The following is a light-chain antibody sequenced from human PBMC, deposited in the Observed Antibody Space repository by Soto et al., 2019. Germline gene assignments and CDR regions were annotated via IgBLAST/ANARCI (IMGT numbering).Light chain of an antibody. CDR3: KSYDGRLGVSYG. CDR1: DSYD. V-gene: IGLV1-40*01. Sequence: QSVLTQPTSVSGAPGQTVTISCTGSDSYDVQWYRQLPGTAPKLLIYGTTNRPSGVPDRFSGSKSGTSASLAITGLQPEDEADYYCKSYDGRLGVSYGFRTGTKLTV. CDR2: GTT. J-gene: IGLJ1*01.